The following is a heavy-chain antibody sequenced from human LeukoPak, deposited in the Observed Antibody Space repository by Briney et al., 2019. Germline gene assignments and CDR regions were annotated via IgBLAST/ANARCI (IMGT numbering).Heavy chain of an antibody. CDR3: ARRFRTSASGILHHNAYDI. D-gene: IGHD3-10*01. V-gene: IGHV4-4*09. J-gene: IGHJ3*02. Sequence: SETLSLTCTVSGGSITDHFWGWIRHTPGMGLEWIGHIYGSPTYNPSLKSRVTISDDTSENQIFLQMTSVTAADTAIYYCARRFRTSASGILHHNAYDIWGPGTEVIVSS. CDR2: IYGSP. CDR1: GGSITDHF.